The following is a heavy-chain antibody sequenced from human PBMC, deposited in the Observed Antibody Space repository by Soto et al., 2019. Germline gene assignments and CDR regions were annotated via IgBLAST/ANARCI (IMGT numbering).Heavy chain of an antibody. CDR1: GGSISSGGYY. Sequence: QVQLQESGPGLVKPSQTLSLTCTVSGGSISSGGYYWSWIRQHPGKGLEWIGYIYYSGSTYYNPSLKSRVTISVDTSKNQFSLKLSSVTAADTAVYYCARTEIGCSSTSCWTSYYYYYMDVWGKGTTVTVSS. V-gene: IGHV4-31*03. J-gene: IGHJ6*03. CDR3: ARTEIGCSSTSCWTSYYYYYMDV. D-gene: IGHD2-2*01. CDR2: IYYSGST.